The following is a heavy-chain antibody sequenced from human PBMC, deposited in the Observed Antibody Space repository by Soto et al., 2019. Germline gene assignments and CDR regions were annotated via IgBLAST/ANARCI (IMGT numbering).Heavy chain of an antibody. CDR2: IYHSGST. CDR3: ARDPGHSSVWGVGSAFDI. Sequence: SDTLSLTCALSRYSISSGYYWGWIRQPPGKGLEWIGSIYHSGSTYYNPSLKSRVTISVDTSKKKFSLKLSSVTDADTAVYYCARDPGHSSVWGVGSAFDIWGQGTMVT. V-gene: IGHV4-38-2*02. D-gene: IGHD6-19*01. CDR1: RYSISSGYY. J-gene: IGHJ3*02.